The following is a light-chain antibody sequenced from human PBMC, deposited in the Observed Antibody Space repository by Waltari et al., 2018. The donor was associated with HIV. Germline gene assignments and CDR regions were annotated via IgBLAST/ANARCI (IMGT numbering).Light chain of an antibody. Sequence: QSALTQPRSVSGSPGQSVTIACNGTSSDIGDYNYVSWYQQHPGKAPKIMVDDVTKRASGVPDRFACSKSGNTASQTISGRQAEDEAAYYCCSFAVSYALVFGGGSKLTVL. V-gene: IGLV2-11*01. CDR3: CSFAVSYALV. CDR2: DVT. J-gene: IGLJ3*02. CDR1: SSDIGDYNY.